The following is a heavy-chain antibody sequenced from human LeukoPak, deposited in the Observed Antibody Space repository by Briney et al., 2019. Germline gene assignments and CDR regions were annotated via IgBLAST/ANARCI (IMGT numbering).Heavy chain of an antibody. V-gene: IGHV3-7*01. Sequence: GGSLRLSCAASGFTFSSYWMSWVRQAPGKGLEWVANIKQDGSEKYYVDSVKGRFTISRDNAKNSLYLQMNSLRAEDTAVYYCAREGESSGMSWFDPWGQGTRVTVSS. CDR1: GFTFSSYW. J-gene: IGHJ5*02. CDR3: AREGESSGMSWFDP. CDR2: IKQDGSEK. D-gene: IGHD6-19*01.